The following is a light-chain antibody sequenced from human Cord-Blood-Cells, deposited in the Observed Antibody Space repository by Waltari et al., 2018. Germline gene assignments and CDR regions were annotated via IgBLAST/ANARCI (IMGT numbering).Light chain of an antibody. CDR3: LLSDSGARPV. V-gene: IGLV7-46*01. Sequence: HAVVTQETSLTVSPGGTVTLTFGSSTGPVTRGPYPSWFQQKPGQAPRTLIYDTSSKRSGTPSRFTGSLRGGKAALTLSGAQPEDEAAYYCLLSDSGARPVFGGGTKLTVL. CDR2: DTS. CDR1: TGPVTRGPY. J-gene: IGLJ3*02.